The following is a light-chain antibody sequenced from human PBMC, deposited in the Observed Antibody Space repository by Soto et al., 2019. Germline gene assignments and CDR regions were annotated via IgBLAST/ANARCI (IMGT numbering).Light chain of an antibody. CDR2: RNN. V-gene: IGLV1-47*01. J-gene: IGLJ1*01. CDR3: TAWDDSLSGYV. CDR1: SSNIGNNN. Sequence: QSALTQPPSASGTPGQRVTISCSGSSSNIGNNNVYWYQQLPGTAPKLLIYRNNQRPSGVPDRFSGSKSGTSASLAISGLRSEDEADYYCTAWDDSLSGYVFGTGTKLTVL.